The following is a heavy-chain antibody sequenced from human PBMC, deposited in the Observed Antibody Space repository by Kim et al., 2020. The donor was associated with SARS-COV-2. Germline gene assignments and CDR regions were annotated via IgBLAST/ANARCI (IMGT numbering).Heavy chain of an antibody. D-gene: IGHD3-22*01. CDR1: GGSISSSNW. CDR2: IYHSGST. V-gene: IGHV4-4*02. Sequence: SETLSLTCAVSGGSISSSNWWSWVRQPPGKGLEWIGEIYHSGSTNYNPSLKSRVTISVDKSKNQFSLKLSSVTAADTAVYYCARNYYDSSGYFLFDYWGQGTLVTVSS. CDR3: ARNYYDSSGYFLFDY. J-gene: IGHJ4*02.